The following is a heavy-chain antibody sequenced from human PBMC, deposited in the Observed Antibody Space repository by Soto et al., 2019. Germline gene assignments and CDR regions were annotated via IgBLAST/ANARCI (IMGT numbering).Heavy chain of an antibody. V-gene: IGHV1-3*01. CDR2: INAGNGNT. J-gene: IGHJ4*02. Sequence: EASVKVSCKASGYTFTGYYMHWVRQAPGQGLEWMGWINAGNGNTKYSQKFQGRVTITRDTSASTAYMELSSLRSEDTAVYYCARAWVVVTAPDYWGQGTLVTVSS. D-gene: IGHD2-21*02. CDR1: GYTFTGYY. CDR3: ARAWVVVTAPDY.